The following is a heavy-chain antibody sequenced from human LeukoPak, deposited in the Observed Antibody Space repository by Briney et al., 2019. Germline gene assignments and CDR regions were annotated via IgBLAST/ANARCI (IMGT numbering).Heavy chain of an antibody. D-gene: IGHD4-17*01. CDR2: IRASDGYT. J-gene: IGHJ3*01. CDR1: GFTLSTYA. V-gene: IGHV3-23*01. CDR3: ARDPNGDYIGAFDF. Sequence: PGGSLKLSCVASGFTLSTYAMMWVRQAPGKGLEWVSAIRASDGYTEYADSVKGRFTISRDNSKKTLYLQMRSLRAEDTAIYYCARDPNGDYIGAFDFGGQGTLVTVSS.